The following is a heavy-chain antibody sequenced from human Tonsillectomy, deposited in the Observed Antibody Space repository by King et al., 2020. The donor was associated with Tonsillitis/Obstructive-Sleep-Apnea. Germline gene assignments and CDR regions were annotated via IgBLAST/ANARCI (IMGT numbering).Heavy chain of an antibody. Sequence: QLVQSGGGLVKPGGSLRLSCAASGFTFSNAWMSWVRQAPGKGLEWVGRIKSKTDDGTTDYAAPVKGRFTISRDDSKNTLYLQINSLKTEDTAVYYCTADRIQPLHVNYYYYMDVWGKGTPVTVSS. CDR1: GFTFSNAW. J-gene: IGHJ6*03. CDR3: TADRIQPLHVNYYYYMDV. V-gene: IGHV3-15*01. D-gene: IGHD5-18*01. CDR2: IKSKTDDGTT.